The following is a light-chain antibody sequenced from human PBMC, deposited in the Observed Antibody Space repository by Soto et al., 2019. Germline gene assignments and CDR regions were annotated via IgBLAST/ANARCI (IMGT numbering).Light chain of an antibody. CDR1: RSDVGGYNY. CDR2: EVS. V-gene: IGLV2-14*01. Sequence: QSALTQPASVSGSPGQSITISCTGTRSDVGGYNYVSWYQQHPGKAPKLMIYEVSNRPSGVSNRFPGSKSGNTASLTISGLQAEDEADYHCSSYTSSSTWVFGGGTKLTVL. J-gene: IGLJ3*02. CDR3: SSYTSSSTWV.